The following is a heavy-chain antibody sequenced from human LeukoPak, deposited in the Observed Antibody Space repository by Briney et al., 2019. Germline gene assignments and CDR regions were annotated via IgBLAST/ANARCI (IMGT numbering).Heavy chain of an antibody. D-gene: IGHD3-3*01. CDR2: IYYSGTT. CDR1: GGSISTYY. Sequence: SETLSLTCTVSGGSISTYYWSWIRQPPGKGLEWIGYIYYSGTTTYNPSLKSRATISVDTSKNQFSLKLSSVTAADTAVYYCARDFRGGYDFWSGYYTPYYFDYWGQGTLVTVSS. J-gene: IGHJ4*02. V-gene: IGHV4-59*12. CDR3: ARDFRGGYDFWSGYYTPYYFDY.